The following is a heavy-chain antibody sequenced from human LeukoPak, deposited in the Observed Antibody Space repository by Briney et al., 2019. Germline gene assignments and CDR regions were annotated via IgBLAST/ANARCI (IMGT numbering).Heavy chain of an antibody. V-gene: IGHV4-59*12. CDR2: IYYSGST. J-gene: IGHJ1*01. CDR3: ARDGYYYDSSGYYRNAEYFQH. CDR1: GGSFSGYY. Sequence: SSETLSLTCAVYGGSFSGYYWSWIRQPPGKGLEWIGYIYYSGSTNYNPSLRSRVTISVDTSKNQFSLKLSSVTAADTAVYYCARDGYYYDSSGYYRNAEYFQHWGQGTLVTVSS. D-gene: IGHD3-22*01.